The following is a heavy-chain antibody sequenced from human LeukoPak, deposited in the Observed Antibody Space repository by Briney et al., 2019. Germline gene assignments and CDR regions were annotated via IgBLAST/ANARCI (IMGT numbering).Heavy chain of an antibody. Sequence: ASVKVSCKASGGTFSSYAISWVRQAPGQGLEWMGRIIPILGIANYAQKFQGRVTITEDKSTSTAYMELSSLRSEDTAVYYCAREKSLEPVDYWGQGTLVTVSS. CDR3: AREKSLEPVDY. CDR2: IIPILGIA. V-gene: IGHV1-69*04. D-gene: IGHD1-1*01. J-gene: IGHJ4*02. CDR1: GGTFSSYA.